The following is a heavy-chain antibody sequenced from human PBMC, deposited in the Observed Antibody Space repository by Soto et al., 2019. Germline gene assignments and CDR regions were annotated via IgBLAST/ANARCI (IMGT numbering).Heavy chain of an antibody. D-gene: IGHD4-17*01. J-gene: IGHJ3*02. CDR3: AHPRGYGVFDAVDI. CDR2: ISSSGGTT. V-gene: IGHV3-23*01. CDR1: GFIFSTYA. Sequence: EAQLLETGGGLVQPGGSLRLSCTASGFIFSTYAMNWVRQAPGEGLEWVSAISSSGGTTFYAESVRGRFTISRDNSVNTLYLQISSLRTEDTAVYYCAHPRGYGVFDAVDIWGQGTMVTVSS.